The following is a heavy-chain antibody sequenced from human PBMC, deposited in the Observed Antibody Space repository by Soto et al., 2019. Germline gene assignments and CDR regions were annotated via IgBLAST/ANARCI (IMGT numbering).Heavy chain of an antibody. D-gene: IGHD6-19*01. CDR1: NYSITDGFY. CDR2: VYHSGNT. CDR3: ARAGAVTGALDS. V-gene: IGHV4-38-2*01. J-gene: IGHJ5*02. Sequence: SETLSLTCVVSNYSITDGFYWAWIRQSPGGGLEWLGHVYHSGNTYYNPSLKSRLIISPDVSQNQFSLTLLSVKSSDTAVYFCARAGAVTGALDSWGQGTLVTVSS.